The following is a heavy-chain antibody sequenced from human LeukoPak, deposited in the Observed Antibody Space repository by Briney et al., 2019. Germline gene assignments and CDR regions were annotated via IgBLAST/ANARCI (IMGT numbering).Heavy chain of an antibody. CDR1: GGSISSGGNF. Sequence: SQTLSLTCTVSGGSISSGGNFWSWIRQRPGKGLEWIGFIYYSGTTYSNPSLKSRVASSADTAKNEFSLKLNSLTAADTAVYYCARGGSGSYYSVYYAVDVWGQGTTVTVS. D-gene: IGHD1-26*01. J-gene: IGHJ6*02. CDR3: ARGGSGSYYSVYYAVDV. CDR2: IYYSGTT. V-gene: IGHV4-31*03.